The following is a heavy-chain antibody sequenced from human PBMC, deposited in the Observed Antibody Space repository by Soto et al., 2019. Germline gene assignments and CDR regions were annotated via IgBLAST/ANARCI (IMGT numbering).Heavy chain of an antibody. Sequence: GASVKVSCKASGYTFTSYAMHWVRQAPGQRLEWMGWINAGNGNTKYSQKFQGRVTITRDTSASTAYMELSSLRSEDTAVYYCARDLQXLVYCSSTSCYLDWFDPWGQGTLVTVSS. CDR2: INAGNGNT. V-gene: IGHV1-3*01. CDR1: GYTFTSYA. D-gene: IGHD2-2*01. CDR3: ARDLQXLVYCSSTSCYLDWFDP. J-gene: IGHJ5*02.